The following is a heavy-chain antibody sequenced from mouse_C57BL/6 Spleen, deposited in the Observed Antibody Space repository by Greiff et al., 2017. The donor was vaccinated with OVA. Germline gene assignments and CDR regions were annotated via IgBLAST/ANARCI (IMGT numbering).Heavy chain of an antibody. CDR1: GYSFTSYY. CDR2: LYPGSGNT. Sequence: VQLQQSGPELVKPGASVKISCKASGYSFTSYYIHWVKQRPGPGLAWLGWLYPGSGNTKYNEKFKGKATLTADTSSSTAYMQLSSLTSEDSAVYYCARGYSNYDYAMDYWGQGTSVTVSS. D-gene: IGHD2-5*01. V-gene: IGHV1-66*01. CDR3: ARGYSNYDYAMDY. J-gene: IGHJ4*01.